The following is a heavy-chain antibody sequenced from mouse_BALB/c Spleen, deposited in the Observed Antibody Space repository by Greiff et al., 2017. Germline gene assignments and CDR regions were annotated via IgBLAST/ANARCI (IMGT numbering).Heavy chain of an antibody. J-gene: IGHJ1*01. CDR1: GYTFTSYW. V-gene: IGHV1S22*01. CDR3: TRWGGNWYFDV. CDR2: IYPGSGST. Sequence: LQQPGSELVRPGASVKLSCKASGYTFTSYWMHWVKQRHGQGLEWIGNIYPGSGSTNYDEKFKSKGTLTVDTSSSTAYMHLSSLTSEDSAVYYCTRWGGNWYFDVWGAGTTVTVSS.